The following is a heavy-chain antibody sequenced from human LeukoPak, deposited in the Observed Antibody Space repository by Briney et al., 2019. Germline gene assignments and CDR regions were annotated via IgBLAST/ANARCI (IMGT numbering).Heavy chain of an antibody. CDR3: ARVRPVAGTSNYYYYGMDV. J-gene: IGHJ6*02. Sequence: ASVKVSCKASGYTFTSYGISWVRQAPGQGLEWMGWISAYNGNTNYAQKLQGRVTMTTDTSTSTAYMELRSLRSDDTAVYYCARVRPVAGTSNYYYYGMDVWGQGTTVTVSS. CDR2: ISAYNGNT. CDR1: GYTFTSYG. V-gene: IGHV1-18*01. D-gene: IGHD6-19*01.